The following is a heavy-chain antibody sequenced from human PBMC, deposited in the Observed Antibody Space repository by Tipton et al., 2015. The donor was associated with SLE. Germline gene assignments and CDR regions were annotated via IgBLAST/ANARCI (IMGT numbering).Heavy chain of an antibody. V-gene: IGHV4-59*01. CDR3: AREAPYCGGDCYEF. CDR1: GDSISIYY. CDR2: IYFSGST. J-gene: IGHJ4*02. Sequence: LRLSCTVSGDSISIYYWSWIRQPPGKGLEWIGYIYFSGSTKYNPSLKSRVTISEDMSKKQFYLNLTSVTAADTAVYYCAREAPYCGGDCYEFWGQGIQVTVSS. D-gene: IGHD2-21*01.